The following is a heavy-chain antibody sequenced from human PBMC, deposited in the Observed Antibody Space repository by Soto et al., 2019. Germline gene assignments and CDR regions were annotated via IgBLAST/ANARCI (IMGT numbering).Heavy chain of an antibody. CDR2: IRSKSNSYAT. D-gene: IGHD4-17*01. CDR3: TRGYGDYVRDY. CDR1: GFTFSGSA. J-gene: IGHJ4*02. Sequence: EVQLVESGGGLVQPGGSLKLSCAVSGFTFSGSAMHWVRQASGKGLGWVGRIRSKSNSYATAYAASVKGRFTISRDDSKNTAYLQMNSLKPEDTAVYYCTRGYGDYVRDYWGQGTLVTVSS. V-gene: IGHV3-73*01.